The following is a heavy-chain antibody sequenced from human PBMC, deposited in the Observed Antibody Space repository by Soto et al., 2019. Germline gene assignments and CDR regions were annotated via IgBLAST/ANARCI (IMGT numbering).Heavy chain of an antibody. D-gene: IGHD2-15*01. CDR2: IYHSGST. CDR1: GASVSSTNW. V-gene: IGHV4-4*02. J-gene: IGHJ5*02. Sequence: QVQLRQSGPGLVKPSGTLSLTCAVSGASVSSTNWWSWVRQSPGKGLEWIGEIYHSGSTNYNPSLRGRVTISVDKSNNQCSLNMRYVTAAATAVSYCATLPPPIELRILPIPTWGQGTLVTVSS. CDR3: ATLPPPIELRILPIPT.